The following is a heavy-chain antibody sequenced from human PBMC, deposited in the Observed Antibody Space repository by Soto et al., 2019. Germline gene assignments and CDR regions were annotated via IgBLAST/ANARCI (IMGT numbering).Heavy chain of an antibody. D-gene: IGHD1-7*01. CDR2: SNNKGNSYTT. CDR1: GITFTHHS. J-gene: IGHJ4*02. CDR3: TLQGNSLDY. V-gene: IGHV3-72*01. Sequence: EVQLVESGGGLVQPGGSLRLSCAASGITFTHHSMDWVRQAPGKGLEWVGRSNNKGNSYTTRYAASVKGTFTISRDDSKNSLYLQLNRLKTEDTAVYYCTLQGNSLDYWGQGTLVTVSS.